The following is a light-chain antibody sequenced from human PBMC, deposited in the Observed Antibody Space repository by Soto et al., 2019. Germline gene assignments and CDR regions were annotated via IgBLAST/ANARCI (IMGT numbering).Light chain of an antibody. J-gene: IGKJ1*01. CDR3: QQYGSSPQT. Sequence: EIVLTQSPATLSLSPGERGTLSCRASESVTNYLAWYQQKPGQAPRLLIYGASDRATGIPDKFTGSGSGTDFTLTINRLEPEDFAVYFCQQYGSSPQTFGQGTKVDIK. V-gene: IGKV3-20*01. CDR1: ESVTNY. CDR2: GAS.